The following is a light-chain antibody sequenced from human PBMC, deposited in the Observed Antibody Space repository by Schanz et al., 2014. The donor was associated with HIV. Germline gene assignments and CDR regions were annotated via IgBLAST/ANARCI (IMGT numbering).Light chain of an antibody. CDR2: LGS. J-gene: IGKJ2*01. Sequence: VMTQSPLSLPVTPGQPASISCRSSQSLLHSTGYNYLSWYLQKPGQSPQLLIYLGSNRASGVPDRFSGSGSGTDFTLKITKVEAEDVGVYYCMQALQTPDTFGQGTKLDIK. CDR3: MQALQTPDT. CDR1: QSLLHSTGYNY. V-gene: IGKV2-28*01.